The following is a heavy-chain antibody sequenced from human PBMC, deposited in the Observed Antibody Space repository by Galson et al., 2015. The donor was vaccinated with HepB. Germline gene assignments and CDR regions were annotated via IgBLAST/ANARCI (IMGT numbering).Heavy chain of an antibody. J-gene: IGHJ4*02. D-gene: IGHD4-17*01. V-gene: IGHV2-5*02. CDR3: ARRRLTTVITFDY. Sequence: PALVKPTQTLTLTCTFSGFSFSTSGVGVGWIRQPPGKPLEWLAFIYWDDDKRYSPSLKGRLTISKDTSKDQVVLTMINMDPVDTATYYCARRRLTTVITFDYWGQGTLVTVSS. CDR2: IYWDDDK. CDR1: GFSFSTSGVG.